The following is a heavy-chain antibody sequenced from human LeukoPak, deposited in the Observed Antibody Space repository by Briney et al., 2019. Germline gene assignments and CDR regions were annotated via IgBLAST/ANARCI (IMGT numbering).Heavy chain of an antibody. J-gene: IGHJ4*02. Sequence: GGSLSLSCAASGFTFSNYWMSWVRQAPGKGLEWVAKIKEDGSEKYYVDSVKGRFTISIDNARNSLYLQMNSLRAEDTAVYYCASGRQLGYWGQGTLVTVSS. CDR3: ASGRQLGY. CDR1: GFTFSNYW. CDR2: IKEDGSEK. V-gene: IGHV3-7*01. D-gene: IGHD6-13*01.